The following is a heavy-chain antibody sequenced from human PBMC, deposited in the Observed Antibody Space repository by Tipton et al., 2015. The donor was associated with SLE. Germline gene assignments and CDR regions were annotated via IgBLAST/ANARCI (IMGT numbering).Heavy chain of an antibody. CDR3: ARQLGWGDPFAFDY. CDR1: GGSIGSRPYY. Sequence: TLSLTCFVSGGSIGSRPYYWSWIRQPPGKGLEWIGHISYSGSTHYNSSLKSRVTMSIDTSKNQFSLKLTSVTAADTAVYYCARQLGWGDPFAFDYWGQGTLVTVSP. V-gene: IGHV4-59*08. D-gene: IGHD2-21*02. CDR2: ISYSGST. J-gene: IGHJ4*02.